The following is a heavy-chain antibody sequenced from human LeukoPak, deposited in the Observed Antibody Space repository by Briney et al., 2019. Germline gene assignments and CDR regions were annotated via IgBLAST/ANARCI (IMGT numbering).Heavy chain of an antibody. V-gene: IGHV4-59*08. CDR1: DGSISDYY. CDR2: IYYSGST. D-gene: IGHD3-22*01. J-gene: IGHJ4*02. CDR3: ARHRNYYDSRGYYYGLFDY. Sequence: SETLSLTWTVSDGSISDYYWSWIRQPPGKGLEWIGYIYYSGSTNYNPSLKSRVTLSLDTSKNQFSLKLSSVTAADTAVYYCARHRNYYDSRGYYYGLFDYWGQGTLVTVSS.